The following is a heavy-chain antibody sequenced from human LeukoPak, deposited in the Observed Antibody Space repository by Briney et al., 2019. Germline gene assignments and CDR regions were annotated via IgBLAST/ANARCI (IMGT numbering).Heavy chain of an antibody. D-gene: IGHD2-8*01. V-gene: IGHV1-8*03. CDR1: AYTFTSYD. Sequence: ASVKVSCKASAYTFTSYDINWVRQATGQGLEWMGWMNPNSGNTGYAQKFQGRVTITRNTSISTAYMELSSLRSEDTAVYYCASILSYDAFDIWGQGTMVTVSS. CDR2: MNPNSGNT. CDR3: ASILSYDAFDI. J-gene: IGHJ3*02.